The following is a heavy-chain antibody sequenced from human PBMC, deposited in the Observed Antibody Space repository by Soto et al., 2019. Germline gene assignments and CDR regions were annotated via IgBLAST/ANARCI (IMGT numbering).Heavy chain of an antibody. Sequence: GGSLRLSCAASGFTFSSYWMSWVRQAPGKGLEWVANIKQDGSEKYYVDSVKGRFTISRDNAKNSLYLQMNSLRAEDTAVYYCARERDDYIWGSSHLPFDYWGQGTLVTVSS. CDR1: GFTFSSYW. J-gene: IGHJ4*02. D-gene: IGHD3-16*01. CDR3: ARERDDYIWGSSHLPFDY. V-gene: IGHV3-7*01. CDR2: IKQDGSEK.